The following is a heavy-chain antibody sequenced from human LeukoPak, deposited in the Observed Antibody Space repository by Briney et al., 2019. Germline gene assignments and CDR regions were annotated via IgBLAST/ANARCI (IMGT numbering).Heavy chain of an antibody. D-gene: IGHD2-2*01. CDR2: ISSSSSYI. V-gene: IGHV3-21*01. CDR3: ARVPSCSNTSCSKATYYGMDV. J-gene: IGHJ6*02. CDR1: GFTFSSYS. Sequence: KPGGSLRLSCAASGFTFSSYSMNWVRQAPGKGLEWVSSISSSSSYIYYADSVKGRFTISRDNAKDSLYLQMNSLRAEDTAVYYCARVPSCSNTSCSKATYYGMDVWGQGTTVTVSS.